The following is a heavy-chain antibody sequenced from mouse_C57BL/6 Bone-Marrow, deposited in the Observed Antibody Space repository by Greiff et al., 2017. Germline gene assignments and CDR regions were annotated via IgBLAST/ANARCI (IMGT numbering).Heavy chain of an antibody. CDR3: AQEDYEWAWFAY. D-gene: IGHD2-4*01. CDR1: GYSFTDYN. CDR2: INPNYGTT. Sequence: EVQLQESGPELVKPGASVKISCKASGYSFTDYNMNWVKQSNGKSLEWIGVINPNYGTTSSNQKFKGKATLTVDQSSSTAYMQLNSLTSEDSAVYYCAQEDYEWAWFAYWGQGTLVTVSA. J-gene: IGHJ3*01. V-gene: IGHV1-39*01.